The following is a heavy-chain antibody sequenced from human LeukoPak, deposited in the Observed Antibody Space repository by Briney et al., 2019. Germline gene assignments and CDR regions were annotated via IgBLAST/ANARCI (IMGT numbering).Heavy chain of an antibody. CDR1: GFTVSRYY. Sequence: AGGSLRLSCAASGFTVSRYYMSWVRQAPGKGLQWVSVIYSDGSTYHADSVKGRFTISRDNSKNTLYLQMNSLRAEDTAVYYCARAAYGSNGYTAEVADYWGQGTLVTVSS. D-gene: IGHD3-22*01. CDR2: IYSDGST. CDR3: ARAAYGSNGYTAEVADY. J-gene: IGHJ4*02. V-gene: IGHV3-53*01.